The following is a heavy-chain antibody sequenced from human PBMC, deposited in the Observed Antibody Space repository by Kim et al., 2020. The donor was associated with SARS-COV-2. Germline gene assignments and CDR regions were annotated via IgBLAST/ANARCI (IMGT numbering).Heavy chain of an antibody. CDR2: IDPSDSYT. Sequence: GESLKISCKGSGYSFTSYWISWVRQMPGKGLEWMGRIDPSDSYTNYSPSFQGHVTISADKSISTAYLQWSSLKASDTAMYYCASEWEAARPFDYWGQGTLVTVSS. CDR1: GYSFTSYW. V-gene: IGHV5-10-1*01. CDR3: ASEWEAARPFDY. J-gene: IGHJ4*02. D-gene: IGHD6-6*01.